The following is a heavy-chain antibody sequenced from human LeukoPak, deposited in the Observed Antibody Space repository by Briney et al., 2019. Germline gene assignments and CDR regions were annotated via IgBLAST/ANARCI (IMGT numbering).Heavy chain of an antibody. Sequence: SETLSLTRTVSGGSISSYYWSWIRQPPGKGLEWIGYIYYSGSTNYNPSLKSRVTISVDTSKNQFSLKLSSVTAADTAVYYCAGVYVDAFDIWGQGTMVTVSS. CDR3: AGVYVDAFDI. D-gene: IGHD3-10*01. V-gene: IGHV4-59*01. CDR1: GGSISSYY. J-gene: IGHJ3*02. CDR2: IYYSGST.